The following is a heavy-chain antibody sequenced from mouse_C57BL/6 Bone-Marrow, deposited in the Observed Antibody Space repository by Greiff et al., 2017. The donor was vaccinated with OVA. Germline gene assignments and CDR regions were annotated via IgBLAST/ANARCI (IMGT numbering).Heavy chain of an antibody. CDR1: GFTFSSYG. J-gene: IGHJ3*01. D-gene: IGHD1-1*01. Sequence: EVQRVESGGDLVKPGGSLKLSCAASGFTFSSYGMSWVRQTPDKRLEWVATISSGGSYTYYPDSVKGRFTISRDNAKNTLYLQMSSLKSEDTAMYYCARPNYYGRSLAYWGQGTLVTVSA. CDR2: ISSGGSYT. V-gene: IGHV5-6*01. CDR3: ARPNYYGRSLAY.